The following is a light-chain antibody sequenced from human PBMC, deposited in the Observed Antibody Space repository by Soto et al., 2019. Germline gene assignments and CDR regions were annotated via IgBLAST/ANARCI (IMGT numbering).Light chain of an antibody. V-gene: IGKV3-20*01. J-gene: IGKJ4*01. CDR2: GPA. Sequence: EIVLTQSPGTLSLSPGERATLSCRASQSVSSVYLAWYQQKPGQAPRLLIFGPATRATGIPDRFSGSGSGTDVTLTISRLEPEDFAVYYGQQYGSSPTFGGGTKVEIK. CDR3: QQYGSSPT. CDR1: QSVSSVY.